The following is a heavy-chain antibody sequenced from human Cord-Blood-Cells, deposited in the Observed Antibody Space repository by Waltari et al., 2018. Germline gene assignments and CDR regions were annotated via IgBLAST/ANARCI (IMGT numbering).Heavy chain of an antibody. CDR1: GFTFSSYA. V-gene: IGHV3-23*01. CDR2: ISGSGGST. J-gene: IGHJ4*02. D-gene: IGHD6-6*01. CDR3: AKDLGREYSSSYFDY. Sequence: VQLLESGGGLVQPGGSLRLSCAASGFTFSSYAMSWVRQAPGKGLEWVSAISGSGGSTYYADSVKGRFTISRDNSKNTLYLQMNSLRAEDTAVYYSAKDLGREYSSSYFDYWGQGTLVTVSS.